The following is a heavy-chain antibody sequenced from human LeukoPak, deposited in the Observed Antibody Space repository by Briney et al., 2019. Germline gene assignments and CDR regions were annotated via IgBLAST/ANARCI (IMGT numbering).Heavy chain of an antibody. CDR1: GFTFSTYS. V-gene: IGHV3-30-3*01. CDR3: AREGAAAGTIDY. J-gene: IGHJ4*02. D-gene: IGHD6-13*01. CDR2: ISYDGNNK. Sequence: GRSLRLSCTASGFTFSTYSMCWVRQAPGKGLEWVTVISYDGNNKYYTDSVKGRFTISRDNSKNTVHLQMNSLRVEDTAVYYCAREGAAAGTIDYWGQGTLVTVSS.